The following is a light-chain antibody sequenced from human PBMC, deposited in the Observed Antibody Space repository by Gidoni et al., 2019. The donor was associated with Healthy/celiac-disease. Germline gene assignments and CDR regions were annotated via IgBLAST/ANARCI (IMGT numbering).Light chain of an antibody. CDR3: QQRSNWPPVT. CDR2: DAS. Sequence: EIVLTQSPATLSLSPGERATLSCRASQSVSSYLAWYQQKPGHAPRLLIYDASNRATDIPARFSGSGSGTDFTLTLSSLEPEDFAVYYCQQRSNWPPVTFGQGTRLEIK. V-gene: IGKV3-11*01. J-gene: IGKJ5*01. CDR1: QSVSSY.